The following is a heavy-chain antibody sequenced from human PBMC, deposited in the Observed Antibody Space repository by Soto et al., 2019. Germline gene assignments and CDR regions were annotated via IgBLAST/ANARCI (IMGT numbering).Heavy chain of an antibody. Sequence: QVQLQQWGAGLLKPSETLSLTCGVYGGSFSVFYWTWIRQPPGKGLEWIGEINHSGGTNYNPSLKGRVTISIDTSQNQFPLKLTSGTAADTAVYYCATHKPNYFYYGLDVWGQGTTVTVSS. CDR1: GGSFSVFY. V-gene: IGHV4-34*01. J-gene: IGHJ6*02. CDR2: INHSGGT. CDR3: ATHKPNYFYYGLDV.